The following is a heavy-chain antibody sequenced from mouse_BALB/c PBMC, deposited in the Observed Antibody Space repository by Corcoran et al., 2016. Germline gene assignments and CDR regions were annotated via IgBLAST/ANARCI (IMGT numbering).Heavy chain of an antibody. Sequence: EVQLQQSGHELVQPGASVKMSCKSYGYTFTSYVMHWVKQKPGPGLEWIGYIDPYNDGTKYNEKFKGKATLTSDKSSSTAYMELSSLTSEDSAVYYCARGGYGSSYGYYAMYYWGQVTSVTVSS. J-gene: IGHJ4*01. V-gene: IGHV1S136*01. CDR1: GYTFTSYV. D-gene: IGHD1-1*01. CDR2: IDPYNDGT. CDR3: ARGGYGSSYGYYAMYY.